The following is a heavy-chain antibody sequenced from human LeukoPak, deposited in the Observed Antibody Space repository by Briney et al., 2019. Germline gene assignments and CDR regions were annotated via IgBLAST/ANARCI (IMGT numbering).Heavy chain of an antibody. D-gene: IGHD6-13*01. CDR3: ARDQIAAAPVAWSQVYGMDV. J-gene: IGHJ6*02. CDR1: GYTLTELS. CDR2: INPNSGGT. Sequence: VASVKVSCKVSGYTLTELSMHWVRQAPGKGLEWMGRINPNSGGTNYAQKFQGRVTMTRDTSISTAYMELSRLRSDDTAVYYCARDQIAAAPVAWSQVYGMDVWGQGTTVTVSS. V-gene: IGHV1-2*06.